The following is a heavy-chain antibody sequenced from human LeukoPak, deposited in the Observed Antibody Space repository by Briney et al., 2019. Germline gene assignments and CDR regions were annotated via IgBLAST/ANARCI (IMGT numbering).Heavy chain of an antibody. CDR1: GGSISSSSYY. CDR2: IYYSGST. CDR3: ARALTVLRFLEWVPGMDV. V-gene: IGHV4-61*01. J-gene: IGHJ6*02. D-gene: IGHD3-3*01. Sequence: SETLSLTCTVSGGSISSSSYYWSWIRQPPGKGLEWIGYIYYSGSTNYNPSLKGRVTISVDTSKNQFSLKLSSVTAADTAVYYCARALTVLRFLEWVPGMDVWGQGTTVTVSS.